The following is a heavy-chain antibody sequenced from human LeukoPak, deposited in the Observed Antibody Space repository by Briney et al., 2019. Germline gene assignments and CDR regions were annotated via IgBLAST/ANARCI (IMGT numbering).Heavy chain of an antibody. D-gene: IGHD2-2*01. CDR3: ARKRRDIVVVPALRRGAFDI. CDR2: INHSGST. J-gene: IGHJ3*02. Sequence: PSETLSLTCAVYGGSFSDYYWSWIRQPPGKGLEWIGEINHSGSTNYNPSLKSRVTISVDTSKNQFSLKLSSVTAADTAVYYCARKRRDIVVVPALRRGAFDIWGQGTMVTVSS. V-gene: IGHV4-34*01. CDR1: GGSFSDYY.